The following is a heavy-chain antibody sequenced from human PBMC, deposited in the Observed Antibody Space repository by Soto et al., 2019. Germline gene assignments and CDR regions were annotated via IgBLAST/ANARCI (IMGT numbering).Heavy chain of an antibody. Sequence: PSETLSLTCTISGGSVSNGSYYWRWIRPPPGKGLEWIGYIYYSGSTNYNPSLKSRVTISVDTSKNQFSLKLSSVTAADTAVYYCARDRNYDFWSGYYSNDYYYGMDVWGQGTTVTVSS. CDR2: IYYSGST. CDR3: ARDRNYDFWSGYYSNDYYYGMDV. V-gene: IGHV4-61*01. J-gene: IGHJ6*02. CDR1: GGSVSNGSYY. D-gene: IGHD3-3*01.